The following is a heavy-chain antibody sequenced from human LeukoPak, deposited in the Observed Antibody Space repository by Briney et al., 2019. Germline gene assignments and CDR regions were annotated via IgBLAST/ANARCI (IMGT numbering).Heavy chain of an antibody. V-gene: IGHV3-7*01. CDR2: IKQDGSEK. Sequence: GSLRLSCAASGFTFSSYWMSWVRQAPGKGLEWVANIKQDGSEKYYVDSVKGRFTISRDNSKNTLYLQMNSLRAEDTAVYYCARGSNMVRGVMVDYWGQGTLVTVSS. J-gene: IGHJ4*02. CDR1: GFTFSSYW. D-gene: IGHD3-10*01. CDR3: ARGSNMVRGVMVDY.